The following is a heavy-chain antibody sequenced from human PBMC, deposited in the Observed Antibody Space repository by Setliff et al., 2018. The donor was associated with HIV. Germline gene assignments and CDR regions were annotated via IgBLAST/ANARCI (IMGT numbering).Heavy chain of an antibody. CDR2: IYYSGST. CDR1: GGSISSGGYY. CDR3: ARGYPVFYYYYMDV. J-gene: IGHJ6*03. D-gene: IGHD3-16*02. V-gene: IGHV4-31*03. Sequence: SETLSLTCTDSGGSISSGGYYWSWIRQQPGKGLEWIGYIYYSGSTYYNPSLKIRVTISVDTSKNQFSLKLSSVTAADTAVYYCARGYPVFYYYYMDVWGKGTTVTVSS.